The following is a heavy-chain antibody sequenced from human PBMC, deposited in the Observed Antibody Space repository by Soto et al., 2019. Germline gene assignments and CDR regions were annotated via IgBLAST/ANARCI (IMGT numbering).Heavy chain of an antibody. D-gene: IGHD3-3*01. V-gene: IGHV4-59*01. CDR1: GGSISSYY. J-gene: IGHJ3*02. CDR3: ARSLYYDFWSGYSDAFDI. Sequence: PSETLSLTCTVSGGSISSYYWSWIRQPPGKGLEWIGYIYYSGSTNYNPSLKSRVTISVDTSKNQFSLKLSSVTAADTAVYYCARSLYYDFWSGYSDAFDIWGQGTMVTVSS. CDR2: IYYSGST.